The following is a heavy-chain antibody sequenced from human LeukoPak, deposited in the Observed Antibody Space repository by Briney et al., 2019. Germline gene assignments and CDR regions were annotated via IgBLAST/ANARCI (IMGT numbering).Heavy chain of an antibody. D-gene: IGHD6-13*01. CDR3: ARDSQAVGTDFDY. J-gene: IGHJ4*02. CDR1: GFTFSSYW. V-gene: IGHV3-74*01. Sequence: TGGSLRLSCAASGFTFSSYWMHWVRQAPGKGLVWVSRINSDGGSTSYADSVRGRFSISRDNAKNSLYLQMHSLRAEDTAVYYCARDSQAVGTDFDYWGQGTLVTVSS. CDR2: INSDGGST.